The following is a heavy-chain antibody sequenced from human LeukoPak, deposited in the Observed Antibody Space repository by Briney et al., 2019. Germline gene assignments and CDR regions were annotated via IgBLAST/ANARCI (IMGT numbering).Heavy chain of an antibody. CDR3: ARMGYSNSLPDY. Sequence: GGSLRLSCAASGFTFSSYGINWVRQAPGEGLEWVSSIGSIGDYIHYADSVKGRFTISRDYAKNSLYLQLNSVRAADTAVYYCARMGYSNSLPDYWGQGTLVTVSS. V-gene: IGHV3-21*01. J-gene: IGHJ4*02. CDR2: IGSIGDYI. D-gene: IGHD6-6*01. CDR1: GFTFSSYG.